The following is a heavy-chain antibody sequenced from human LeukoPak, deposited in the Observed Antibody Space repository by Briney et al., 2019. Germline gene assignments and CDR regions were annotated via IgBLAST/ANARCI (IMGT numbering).Heavy chain of an antibody. J-gene: IGHJ5*02. CDR1: GYTFTGYY. CDR3: ARVDGSCSGGSCPSGNWFDP. Sequence: ASVKVSCKASGYTFTGYYMHWVRQAPGQGLEWMGWINPNSGGTNYAQKFQGRVTMTRDTSISTAYMELSRLRSDDTAVYYCARVDGSCSGGSCPSGNWFDPWGQGTLVTVSS. V-gene: IGHV1-2*02. D-gene: IGHD2-15*01. CDR2: INPNSGGT.